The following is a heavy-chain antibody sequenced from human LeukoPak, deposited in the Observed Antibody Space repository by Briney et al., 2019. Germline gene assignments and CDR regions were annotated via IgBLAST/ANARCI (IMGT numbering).Heavy chain of an antibody. CDR2: INWNGGST. CDR3: ARSPFSMVRGVIGAFDI. D-gene: IGHD3-10*01. Sequence: GGSLRLSCAASGFTFDDYGMSWVRQAPGKGLEWVSGINWNGGSTGYADSVKGRFTISRDNAKNSLYLQMNSLRAEDTALYHCARSPFSMVRGVIGAFDIWGQGTMVTVSS. V-gene: IGHV3-20*01. J-gene: IGHJ3*02. CDR1: GFTFDDYG.